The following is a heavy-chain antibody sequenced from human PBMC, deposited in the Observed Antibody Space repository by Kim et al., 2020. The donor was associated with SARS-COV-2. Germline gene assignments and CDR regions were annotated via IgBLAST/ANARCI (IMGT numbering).Heavy chain of an antibody. CDR2: ISAYNGNT. V-gene: IGHV1-18*04. CDR3: ARTPRQLLQNWFDP. CDR1: GYTFTSYG. J-gene: IGHJ5*02. D-gene: IGHD2-2*01. Sequence: ASVKVSCKASGYTFTSYGISWVRQAPGQGLEWMGWISAYNGNTNYAQKLQGRVTMTTDTSTSTAYMELRSLRSDDTAVYYCARTPRQLLQNWFDPWGQGTLVTVSS.